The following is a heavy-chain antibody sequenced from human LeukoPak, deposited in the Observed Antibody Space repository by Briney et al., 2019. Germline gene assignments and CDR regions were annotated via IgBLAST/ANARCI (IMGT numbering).Heavy chain of an antibody. CDR2: IIPIFGTA. CDR3: ARAEAAAHNLIFDY. Sequence: SVKVSCKASGGTFSSYAISWVRQAPGQGLEWMGGIIPIFGTANYALKFQGRVTITADKSTSTAYMELSSLRSEDTAVYYCARAEAAAHNLIFDYWGQGTLVTVSS. CDR1: GGTFSSYA. V-gene: IGHV1-69*06. D-gene: IGHD6-13*01. J-gene: IGHJ4*02.